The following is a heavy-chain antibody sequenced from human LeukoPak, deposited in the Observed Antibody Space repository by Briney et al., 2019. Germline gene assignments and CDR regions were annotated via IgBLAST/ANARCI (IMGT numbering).Heavy chain of an antibody. CDR2: INWNGGSK. V-gene: IGHV3-20*04. CDR3: ARMAGAGYYFYMDV. CDR1: GFAFDDHG. Sequence: GGSLRLSCAASGFAFDDHGMSWVRQAPGKGLEWVCGINWNGGSKGYADSGKGGFTISRDKDKYSLFLQMNSLRVEDTALYYCARMAGAGYYFYMDVWGKGTTVSVSS. J-gene: IGHJ6*03. D-gene: IGHD6-19*01.